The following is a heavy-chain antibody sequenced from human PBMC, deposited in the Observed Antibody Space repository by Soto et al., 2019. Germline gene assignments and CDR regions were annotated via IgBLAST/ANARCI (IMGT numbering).Heavy chain of an antibody. Sequence: EVQLLESGGGLVQPGGSLSLSCAASGFTFSSYAMSWVRQAPGKGLEWVSAISGSGGSTYYADSVKGRFTISRDNSKNTLYLQMNSLSAEDTAVSYCAKLGSATYIYYFDYWGQGTLVTVSS. D-gene: IGHD1-26*01. J-gene: IGHJ4*02. CDR1: GFTFSSYA. V-gene: IGHV3-23*01. CDR3: AKLGSATYIYYFDY. CDR2: ISGSGGST.